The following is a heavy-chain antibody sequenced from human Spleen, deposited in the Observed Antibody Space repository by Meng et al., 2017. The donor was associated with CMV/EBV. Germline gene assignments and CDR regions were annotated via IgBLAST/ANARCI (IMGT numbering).Heavy chain of an antibody. J-gene: IGHJ4*02. CDR2: IYYSGST. D-gene: IGHD4-23*01. Sequence: CPVSGGSISSYYWSWIRQPPGKGLEWIGYIYYSGSTNYNPSLKSRVTISVDTSKNQFSLKLSSVTAADTAVYYCARASATVVTGDYWGQGTLVTVSS. CDR3: ARASATVVTGDY. V-gene: IGHV4-59*01. CDR1: GGSISSYY.